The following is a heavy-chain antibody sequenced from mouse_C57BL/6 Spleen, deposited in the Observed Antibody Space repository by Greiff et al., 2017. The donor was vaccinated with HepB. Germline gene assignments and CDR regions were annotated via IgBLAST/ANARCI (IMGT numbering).Heavy chain of an antibody. CDR1: GYSITSGYD. CDR2: ISYSGST. CDR3: ARGHDYLYYFDY. J-gene: IGHJ2*01. Sequence: EVKLVESGPGMVKPSQSLSLTCTVTGYSITSGYDWHWIRHFPGNKLEWMGYISYSGSTNYNPSLKSRISITHDTSKNHFFLKLNSVTTEDTATYYCARGHDYLYYFDYWGQGTTLTVSP. V-gene: IGHV3-1*01. D-gene: IGHD2-4*01.